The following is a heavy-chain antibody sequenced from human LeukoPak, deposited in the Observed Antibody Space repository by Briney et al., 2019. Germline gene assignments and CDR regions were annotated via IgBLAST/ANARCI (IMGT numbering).Heavy chain of an antibody. CDR1: GYTITSYG. J-gene: IGHJ4*02. CDR3: ARAYSSVPFDY. V-gene: IGHV1-18*01. D-gene: IGHD6-25*01. Sequence: ASVKVSCKASGYTITSYGSSRVRQAPGQGLEWMGWISAYNGNTNYAQKLQGRVTMTTDTSTSTAYMELRSLRSDDTAVYYCARAYSSVPFDYWGQGTLVTVSS. CDR2: ISAYNGNT.